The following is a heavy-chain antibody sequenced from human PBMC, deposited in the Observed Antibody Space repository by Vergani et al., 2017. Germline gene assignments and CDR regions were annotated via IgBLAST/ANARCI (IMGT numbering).Heavy chain of an antibody. CDR3: ARASAAAGDYFDY. J-gene: IGHJ4*02. CDR2: ISGSGGST. CDR1: GFTFSSYA. Sequence: EVQLLESGGGLVQPGGSLRLSCAASGFTFSSYAMSWVRQAPGKGLEWVSAISGSGGSTYYADSVKGRFTISRDNSKNTLYLQMNSLRAEDTAVYYCARASAAAGDYFDYWGQGTLVTVSS. D-gene: IGHD6-13*01. V-gene: IGHV3-23*01.